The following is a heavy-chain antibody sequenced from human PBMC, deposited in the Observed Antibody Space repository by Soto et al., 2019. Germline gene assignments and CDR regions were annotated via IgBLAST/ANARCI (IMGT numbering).Heavy chain of an antibody. J-gene: IGHJ5*02. V-gene: IGHV5-51*01. Sequence: PGESLKISCKGSGYSFTSYWIGWVRQMPGKGLEWMGIIYPGDSDTRYSPSSQGQVTISADKSISTAYLQWSSLKASDTAMYYCARAFGELLYEYNWFDPWGQGTLVTVSS. CDR3: ARAFGELLYEYNWFDP. CDR2: IYPGDSDT. CDR1: GYSFTSYW. D-gene: IGHD3-10*01.